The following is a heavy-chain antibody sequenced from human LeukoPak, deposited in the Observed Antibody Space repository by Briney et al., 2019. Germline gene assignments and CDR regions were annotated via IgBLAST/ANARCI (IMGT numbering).Heavy chain of an antibody. V-gene: IGHV4-30-2*01. D-gene: IGHD5-12*01. CDR2: IYHSGST. J-gene: IGHJ4*02. CDR1: GGSISSGGYS. Sequence: SETLSLTCAVSGGSISSGGYSWSWIRQPPGKGLEWIGYIYHSGSTYYNPSLKSRVTISVDRSKNQFSLKLSSVTAADTAVYYCARRRYSGYGTPVRGKGPCDYWGQGTLVTVSS. CDR3: ARRRYSGYGTPVRGKGPCDY.